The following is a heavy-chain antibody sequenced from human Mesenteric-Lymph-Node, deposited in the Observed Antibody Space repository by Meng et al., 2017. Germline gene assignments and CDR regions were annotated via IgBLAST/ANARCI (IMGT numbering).Heavy chain of an antibody. V-gene: IGHV4-34*01. CDR3: ARDRTTGRYFDY. J-gene: IGHJ4*02. CDR2: INHSGST. Sequence: QVQLKQWGAGLLKPSETLSLTCAVYGGSFSGYYWSWIRQAPGKGLEWIGEINHSGSTNYNPSLKSRVTISVDTSKNQFSLKLSSVTAADTAVFYCARDRTTGRYFDYWGQGTLVTVSS. D-gene: IGHD4-11*01. CDR1: GGSFSGYY.